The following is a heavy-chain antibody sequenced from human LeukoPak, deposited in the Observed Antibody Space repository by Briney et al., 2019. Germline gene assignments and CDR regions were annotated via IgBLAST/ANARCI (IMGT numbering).Heavy chain of an antibody. V-gene: IGHV3-33*01. CDR2: IWYDGSNK. CDR3: VRGSYDFDY. Sequence: GASLRLSCAASGFTFSSYGMHWVRQAPGKGLEWVAVIWYDGSNKYYADSVKGRFTISRDNSKNSLYLQMNSLRDEDTAVFYCVRGSYDFDYWGQGTLVTASS. D-gene: IGHD3-16*01. J-gene: IGHJ4*02. CDR1: GFTFSSYG.